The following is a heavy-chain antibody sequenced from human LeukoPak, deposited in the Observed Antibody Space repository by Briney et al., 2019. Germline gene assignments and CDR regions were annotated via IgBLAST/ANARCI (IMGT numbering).Heavy chain of an antibody. J-gene: IGHJ4*02. CDR1: GGSISSSSYY. V-gene: IGHV4-61*05. D-gene: IGHD3-3*01. CDR2: SYYSGNT. CDR3: ARHGGSGSFDY. Sequence: SETLSLTCTVSGGSISSSSYYWSWIRQPPGKGLEWIGYSYYSGNTTPHPSPKSRVTISVDTSKNQFSLRLGSVTAADTAVYYCARHGGSGSFDYWGQGTLVTVSS.